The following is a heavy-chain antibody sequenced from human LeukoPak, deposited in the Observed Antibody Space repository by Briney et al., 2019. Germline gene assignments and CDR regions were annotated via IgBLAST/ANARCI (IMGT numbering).Heavy chain of an antibody. V-gene: IGHV3-23*01. Sequence: GGSLRLSCAASGFTFSSYGMSWVRQAPGKGLEWVSAISGSGGSTYYADSVKGRFTISRDNSKSTLYLQMNSLRAEDTAVYYCAKDSQRGYSYGSFDYWGQGTLVTVSS. D-gene: IGHD5-18*01. CDR3: AKDSQRGYSYGSFDY. J-gene: IGHJ4*02. CDR1: GFTFSSYG. CDR2: ISGSGGST.